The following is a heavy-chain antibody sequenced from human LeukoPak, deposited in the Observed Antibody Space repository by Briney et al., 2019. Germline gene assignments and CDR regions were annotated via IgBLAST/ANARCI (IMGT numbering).Heavy chain of an antibody. J-gene: IGHJ4*02. D-gene: IGHD4-17*01. Sequence: PGGSLRLSCAASGFTFSSYAMHWVRQAPGKGLEWVAVISYDGSNKYYADSVKGRFTISRDNSKNTLYLQMNSLRAEDTAVYYCARESGVHYGDSTDYRGQGTLVTVSS. V-gene: IGHV3-30*04. CDR1: GFTFSSYA. CDR3: ARESGVHYGDSTDY. CDR2: ISYDGSNK.